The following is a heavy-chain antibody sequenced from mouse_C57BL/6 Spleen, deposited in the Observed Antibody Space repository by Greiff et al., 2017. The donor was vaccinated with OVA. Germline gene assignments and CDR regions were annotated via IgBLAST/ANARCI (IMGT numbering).Heavy chain of an antibody. V-gene: IGHV1-39*01. J-gene: IGHJ4*01. CDR1: GYSFTDYN. Sequence: QLQEPGPELVKPGASVKLSCKASGYSFTDYNMNWVKQSNGKSLEWIGVINPNYGTTSYNQKFKGKATLTVDQSSSTAYMQLNSLTSEDSAVYYCAISDYYAMDDWGQGTSVTVSS. CDR2: INPNYGTT. CDR3: AISDYYAMDD.